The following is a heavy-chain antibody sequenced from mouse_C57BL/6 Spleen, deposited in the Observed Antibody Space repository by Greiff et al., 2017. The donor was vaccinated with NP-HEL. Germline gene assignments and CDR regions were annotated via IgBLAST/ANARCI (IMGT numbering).Heavy chain of an antibody. Sequence: QVQLQQPGAELVMPGASVKLSCKASGYTFTSYWMHWVKQRPGQGLEWIGEIDPSDSYTNYNQKFKGKSTLTVDKSSSTAYMQLSSLTSEGSAVYYCARPSNGAYWGQGTLVTVSA. D-gene: IGHD4-1*01. V-gene: IGHV1-69*01. CDR1: GYTFTSYW. J-gene: IGHJ3*01. CDR2: IDPSDSYT. CDR3: ARPSNGAY.